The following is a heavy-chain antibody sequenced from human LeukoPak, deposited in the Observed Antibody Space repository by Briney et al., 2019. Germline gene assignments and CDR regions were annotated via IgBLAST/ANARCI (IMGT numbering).Heavy chain of an antibody. Sequence: GGSLRLSCAVSGFTFSDHYMDWVRQAPGKGLEWVGRSRNRAKSYTTDYAASVKGRFTISRDDSKSIAYLQVNSLTTEDTAVYYCTIYYYGSGSYYPADYWGQGTLVTVSS. V-gene: IGHV3-72*01. J-gene: IGHJ4*02. CDR2: SRNRAKSYTT. CDR3: TIYYYGSGSYYPADY. CDR1: GFTFSDHY. D-gene: IGHD3-10*01.